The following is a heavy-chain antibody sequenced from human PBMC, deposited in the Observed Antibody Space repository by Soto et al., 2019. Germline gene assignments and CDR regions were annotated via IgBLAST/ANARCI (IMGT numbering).Heavy chain of an antibody. Sequence: PSETLSLTCAVYGGSFSGYYWSWIRQPPGKGLEWIGEINHSGSTNYNPSLKSRVTISVDTSKNQFSLKLSSVTAADTAVYYCARTITMVRGVIIRNFDYWGQGTLVTVSS. CDR3: ARTITMVRGVIIRNFDY. CDR1: GGSFSGYY. D-gene: IGHD3-10*01. V-gene: IGHV4-34*01. J-gene: IGHJ4*02. CDR2: INHSGST.